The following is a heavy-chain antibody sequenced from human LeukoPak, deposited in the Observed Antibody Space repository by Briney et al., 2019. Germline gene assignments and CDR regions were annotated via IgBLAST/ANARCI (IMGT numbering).Heavy chain of an antibody. CDR1: GFTFSNYG. J-gene: IGHJ4*02. CDR3: AKSGIAATCAPDY. V-gene: IGHV3-23*01. Sequence: GGSLRLSCAASGFTFSNYGLSWVRQAPGKGLEWVSSISRGGDTYYAESVKGRFTISRDNSKSTLYLEMNSLRAEDTAIYYCAKSGIAATCAPDYWGQGVLVIVSS. D-gene: IGHD2-21*01. CDR2: ISRGGDT.